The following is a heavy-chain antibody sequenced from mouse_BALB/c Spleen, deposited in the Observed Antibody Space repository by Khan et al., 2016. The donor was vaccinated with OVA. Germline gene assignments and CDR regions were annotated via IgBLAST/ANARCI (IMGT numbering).Heavy chain of an antibody. V-gene: IGHV2-3*01. CDR3: AKDRGYEARDC. D-gene: IGHD2-14*01. J-gene: IGHJ4*01. Sequence: QVQLDQSGPGLVAPSQSLSITCTVSGFSLTSSGVSWVRQPPGKGLEWLGVIWGDGYTNFYYALRSRLSISKDNSNCQVFLQLHSLLTADTATYYWAKDRGYEARDCWGKGTSVTVSS. CDR2: IWGDGYT. CDR1: GFSLTSSG.